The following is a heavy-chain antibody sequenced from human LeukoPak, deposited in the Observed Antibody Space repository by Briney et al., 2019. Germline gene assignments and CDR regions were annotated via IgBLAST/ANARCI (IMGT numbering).Heavy chain of an antibody. D-gene: IGHD2-15*01. J-gene: IGHJ4*02. CDR3: AGRRSCSGGRCYEDFDY. V-gene: IGHV5-51*01. CDR2: IYPGDSDT. Sequence: MPGESLKISCKGSGYSFTSYWVGWVRQMPGKGLEWMGIIYPGDSDTRYSPSFRGQVTISADKSISTAYLQWSSLKASDTAMYYCAGRRSCSGGRCYEDFDYWGQGTLVTVSS. CDR1: GYSFTSYW.